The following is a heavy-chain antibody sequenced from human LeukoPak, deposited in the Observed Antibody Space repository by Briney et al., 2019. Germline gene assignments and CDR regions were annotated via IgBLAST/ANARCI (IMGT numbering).Heavy chain of an antibody. D-gene: IGHD5-18*01. CDR1: GFTFSSYG. V-gene: IGHV3-30*18. CDR3: AKVDTAMGAGDY. Sequence: GGSLRLSCAASGFTFSSYGMHWVRQAPGKGLEWVAVISYDGSNKYYADSVKGRFTISRDYSKNTLYLQMNSLRAEDTAVYYCAKVDTAMGAGDYWGQGTLVTVSS. J-gene: IGHJ4*02. CDR2: ISYDGSNK.